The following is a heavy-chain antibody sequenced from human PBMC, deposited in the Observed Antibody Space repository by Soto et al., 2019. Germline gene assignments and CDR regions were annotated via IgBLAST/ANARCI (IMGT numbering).Heavy chain of an antibody. J-gene: IGHJ6*02. CDR2: IFYTGST. CDR3: ARDHYDSTGHDKYYYYGMED. Sequence: SETLSLTCAVSGGSISTYYWSWIRQPPGKGLEWLGYIFYTGSTDYNPSLRGRVTISLDTSKNQFSLKLTSVTAADTAVYFCARDHYDSTGHDKYYYYGMEDWGQGTTVTVSS. CDR1: GGSISTYY. D-gene: IGHD3-22*01. V-gene: IGHV4-59*01.